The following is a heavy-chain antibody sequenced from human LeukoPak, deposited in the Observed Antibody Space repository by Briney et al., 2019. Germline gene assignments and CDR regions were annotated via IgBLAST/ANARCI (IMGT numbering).Heavy chain of an antibody. CDR2: ISGSGDTT. Sequence: PGGSLRLSCAASGFTFSSYAMNWVRQAPGKGLEWVSAISGSGDTTYYAGSVKGRFTISRDNSKNTLYLQMNSLRAEDTAVYYCAKFEWKHFDYWGQGTLVTVSS. V-gene: IGHV3-23*01. CDR3: AKFEWKHFDY. J-gene: IGHJ4*02. CDR1: GFTFSSYA. D-gene: IGHD3-9*01.